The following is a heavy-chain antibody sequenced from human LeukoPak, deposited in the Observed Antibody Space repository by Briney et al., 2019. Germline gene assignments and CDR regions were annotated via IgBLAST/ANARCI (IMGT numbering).Heavy chain of an antibody. CDR1: GGSFSGYY. CDR2: INHSGST. V-gene: IGHV4-34*01. D-gene: IGHD4-17*01. J-gene: IGHJ5*02. CDR3: ARGQRFLTTVTTGGWFDP. Sequence: PSETLSLTCAVYGGSFSGYYWSWIRQPPGKGLEWIGEINHSGSTNYNPSLKSRVTISVDTSKNQFSLKLSSVTAADTAVYYCARGQRFLTTVTTGGWFDPWGQGTLVTVSS.